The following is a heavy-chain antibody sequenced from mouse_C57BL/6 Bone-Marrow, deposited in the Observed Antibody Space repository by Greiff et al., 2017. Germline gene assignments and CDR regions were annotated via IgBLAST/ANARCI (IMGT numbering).Heavy chain of an antibody. J-gene: IGHJ1*03. V-gene: IGHV5-4*01. D-gene: IGHD1-1*01. CDR1: GFTFSSYA. Sequence: EVHLVESGGGLVKPGGSLKLSCAASGFTFSSYAMSWVRQTPEKRLEWVATISDGGSYTYYPDNVKGRFTISRDNAKNNLYLQMSHLKSEDTAMYYWARYGSRRYFDVWGTGTTVTVSS. CDR2: ISDGGSYT. CDR3: ARYGSRRYFDV.